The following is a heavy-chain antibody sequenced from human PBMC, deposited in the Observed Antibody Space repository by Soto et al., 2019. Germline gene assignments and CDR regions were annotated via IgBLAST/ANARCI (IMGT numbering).Heavy chain of an antibody. D-gene: IGHD6-13*01. CDR3: ARGGQQLVRHYYYYGMDV. J-gene: IGHJ6*02. Sequence: GASVKVSCKASGGTFSSYAISWVRQAPGQGLEWMGGIIPIFGTANYAQKFQGRVTITADKSTSTAYMELSSLRSEDTAVYYCARGGQQLVRHYYYYGMDVWGQGTTVTVSS. CDR2: IIPIFGTA. CDR1: GGTFSSYA. V-gene: IGHV1-69*06.